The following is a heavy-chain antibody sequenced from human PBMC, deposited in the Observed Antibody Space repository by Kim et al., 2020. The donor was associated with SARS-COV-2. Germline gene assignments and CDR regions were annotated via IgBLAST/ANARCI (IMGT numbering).Heavy chain of an antibody. D-gene: IGHD3-22*01. J-gene: IGHJ1*01. V-gene: IGHV3-30*18. CDR3: AKDRGLVVVIPEYFQH. CDR2: ISYDGSNK. CDR1: GFTFSSYG. Sequence: GGSLRLSCAASGFTFSSYGMHWVRQAPGKGLEWVAVISYDGSNKYYADSVKGRFTISRDNSKNTLYLQMNSLRAEDTAVYYCAKDRGLVVVIPEYFQHWG.